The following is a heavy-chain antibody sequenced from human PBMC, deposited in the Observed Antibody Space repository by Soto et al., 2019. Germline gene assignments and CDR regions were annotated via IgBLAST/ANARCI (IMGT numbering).Heavy chain of an antibody. CDR2: ISAYNGKR. Sequence: QGQLLQSGDEVKKPGASVRVSCRASGYDFTSYGISWVRQAPGQGLEWVSWISAYNGKRDTAQKFQGRVTMTLDTSTDTAHMELGDLTSADTAVYYCASGCIVASIHDAFEIWGQGTMVAVSS. V-gene: IGHV1-18*01. CDR1: GYDFTSYG. J-gene: IGHJ3*02. D-gene: IGHD2-21*01. CDR3: ASGCIVASIHDAFEI.